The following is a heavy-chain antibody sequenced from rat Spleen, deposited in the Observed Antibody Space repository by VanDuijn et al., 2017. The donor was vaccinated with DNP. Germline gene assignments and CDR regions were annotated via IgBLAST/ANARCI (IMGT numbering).Heavy chain of an antibody. CDR2: IWGHGNT. V-gene: IGHV2S75*01. CDR1: GFSLTNYG. CDR3: AGVPNTYYVMDA. Sequence: QVQLKESGPVLVQASETLSLTCTVSGFSLTNYGVIWVRQSPGKGLEWMGIIWGHGNTDYNSALKSRLSINRDTSKSQVFLKMNSLQTADTATYYCAGVPNTYYVMDAWGQGASVTVSS. D-gene: IGHD3-8*01. J-gene: IGHJ4*01.